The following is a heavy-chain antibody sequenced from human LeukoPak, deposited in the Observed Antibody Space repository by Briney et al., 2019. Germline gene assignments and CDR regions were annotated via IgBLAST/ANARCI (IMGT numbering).Heavy chain of an antibody. CDR1: GFTFSSYS. CDR3: ASFPHRPGTKIDY. D-gene: IGHD1-14*01. J-gene: IGHJ4*02. Sequence: KTGGSLRLSCAASGFTFSSYSMNWVRQAPGKGLEWVSSISSSSSYIYYADSVKGRFTISRDNAKNSLYLQMNSLRAEDTAVYYCASFPHRPGTKIDYWGQGTLVTVSS. V-gene: IGHV3-21*01. CDR2: ISSSSSYI.